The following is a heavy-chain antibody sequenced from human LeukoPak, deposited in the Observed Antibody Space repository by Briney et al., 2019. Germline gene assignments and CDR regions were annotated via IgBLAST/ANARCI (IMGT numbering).Heavy chain of an antibody. CDR1: GGSISSSSYY. CDR2: IYHSGST. CDR3: ARGGRGYSYGVDY. V-gene: IGHV4-61*05. Sequence: SETLSLTCTVSGGSISSSSYYWGWIRQPPGKELEWIGYIYHSGSTNYNPSLNSRVTISVDTSKNQFSLKLSSVTAADTAVYYCARGGRGYSYGVDYWGQGTLVTVSS. D-gene: IGHD5-18*01. J-gene: IGHJ4*02.